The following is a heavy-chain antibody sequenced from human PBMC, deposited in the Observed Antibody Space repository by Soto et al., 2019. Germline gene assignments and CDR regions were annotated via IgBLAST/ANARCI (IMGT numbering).Heavy chain of an antibody. J-gene: IGHJ6*03. D-gene: IGHD3-3*01. Sequence: GGSLRLSCAASGFTFSSYAMSWVRQAPGKGLEWVSAISGSGGSTYYADSVKGRFTISRDNSKNTLYLQMNSLRAEDTAVYYCAGGGDFWSGYYTGSGTYYYYYMDVWGKGTTVTVSS. CDR3: AGGGDFWSGYYTGSGTYYYYYMDV. V-gene: IGHV3-23*01. CDR1: GFTFSSYA. CDR2: ISGSGGST.